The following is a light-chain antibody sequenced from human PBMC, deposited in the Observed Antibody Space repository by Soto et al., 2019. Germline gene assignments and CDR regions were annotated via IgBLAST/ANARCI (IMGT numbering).Light chain of an antibody. CDR3: QQYDSYSPLT. J-gene: IGKJ4*01. V-gene: IGKV1-5*03. Sequence: IQMTQSPSTLSASVGDRVTITCRASQSISSWLAWYQQKPGKAPKLLIYKASALESGVPSRFSGSGSGTDFTLTISSLQPDDFATYYCQQYDSYSPLTFGGGTKV. CDR1: QSISSW. CDR2: KAS.